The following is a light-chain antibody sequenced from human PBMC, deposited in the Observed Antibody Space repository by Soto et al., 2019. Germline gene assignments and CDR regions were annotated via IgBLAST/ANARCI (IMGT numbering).Light chain of an antibody. CDR1: QSVSNN. J-gene: IGKJ1*01. Sequence: EIVMTQSPATLSVSPGERATLSCRASQSVSNNLAWYQQKPGQAPRLLIYGASTGATGIPARFSGSGSGTEFPLTISSLQSEDFAVYYCQQYNNWPKTFGQGTKVEIK. V-gene: IGKV3-15*01. CDR3: QQYNNWPKT. CDR2: GAS.